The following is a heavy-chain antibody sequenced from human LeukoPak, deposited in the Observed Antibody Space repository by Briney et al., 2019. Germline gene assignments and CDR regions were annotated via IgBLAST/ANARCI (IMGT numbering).Heavy chain of an antibody. D-gene: IGHD1-26*01. Sequence: ASVNVSCKASGGTFDTYTFTWGRQAPGQGLEWLGKSIPLLASPDYAPKFQGRVTITSDESSSTVYMELRSLTFDDTAVYYCTREVGTGSLDDWGQGTLVIVSS. CDR1: GGTFDTYT. V-gene: IGHV1-69*05. CDR2: SIPLLASP. J-gene: IGHJ4*02. CDR3: TREVGTGSLDD.